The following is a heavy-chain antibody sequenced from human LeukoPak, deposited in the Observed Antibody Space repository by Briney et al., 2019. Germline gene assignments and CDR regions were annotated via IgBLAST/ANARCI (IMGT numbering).Heavy chain of an antibody. V-gene: IGHV1-69*13. CDR1: GGTFISYA. J-gene: IGHJ4*02. CDR2: IIPIFGTA. Sequence: ASVKVSCKASGGTFISYAISWVRQAPGQGLEWMGGIIPIFGTANYAQKFQGRVTITADESTSTAYMELSSLRSEDTAVYYCARDLVYDSSGYCFDYWGQGTLVTVSS. CDR3: ARDLVYDSSGYCFDY. D-gene: IGHD3-22*01.